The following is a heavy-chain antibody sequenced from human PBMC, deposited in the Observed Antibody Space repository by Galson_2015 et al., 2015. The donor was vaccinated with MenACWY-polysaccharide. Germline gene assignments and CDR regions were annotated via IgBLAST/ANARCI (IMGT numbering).Heavy chain of an antibody. V-gene: IGHV4-4*07. D-gene: IGHD2-15*01. Sequence: ETLSLTCTVSGGSISGYYWSWIRQPAAKGLEWVGRISNTGGTDYNPSLKSRVTMSVDMSKNQFSLKLSSVTAADTAVYYCARNEGGSYGLLHYWGQGTLVTVSS. J-gene: IGHJ4*02. CDR3: ARNEGGSYGLLHY. CDR1: GGSISGYY. CDR2: ISNTGGT.